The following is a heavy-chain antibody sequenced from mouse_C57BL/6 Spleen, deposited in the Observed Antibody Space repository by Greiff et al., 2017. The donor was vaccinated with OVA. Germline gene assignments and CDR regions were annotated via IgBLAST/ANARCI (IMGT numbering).Heavy chain of an antibody. D-gene: IGHD2-1*01. CDR3: ARRDGNYVDYAMDY. J-gene: IGHJ4*01. V-gene: IGHV1-76*01. CDR2: IYPGSGNT. Sequence: QVQLQQSGAELVRPGASVKLSCKASGYTFTDYYINWVKQRPGQGLEWIARIYPGSGNTYYNEKFKGKATLTAEKSSSTAYMQLSSLTSEDSAVYFCARRDGNYVDYAMDYWGQGTSVTVSS. CDR1: GYTFTDYY.